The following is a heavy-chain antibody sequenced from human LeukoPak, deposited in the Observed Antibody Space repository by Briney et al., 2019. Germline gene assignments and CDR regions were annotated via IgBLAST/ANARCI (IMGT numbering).Heavy chain of an antibody. J-gene: IGHJ2*01. CDR2: INHSGST. CDR3: ARGAAVAALHWYFDL. Sequence: SETLSLTCAVYGGSFSGYYWSWIRQPPGKGLEWIGEINHSGSTNYNPSLKSRVTISVDTSKNQFSLKLSSVTAADTAVYYCARGAAVAALHWYFDLWGRGTLVTVSS. CDR1: GGSFSGYY. V-gene: IGHV4-34*01. D-gene: IGHD6-19*01.